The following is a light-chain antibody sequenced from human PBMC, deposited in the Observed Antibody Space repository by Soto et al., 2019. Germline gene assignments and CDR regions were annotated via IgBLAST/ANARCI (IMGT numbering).Light chain of an antibody. Sequence: EIVLTQSPATLSLSPGERATLSCRASQSVSSYLAWYQQKPGQAPRLLIYDASNRATGIPARFGGSGSGTDFTLTISSLEPEDFAVYYCQQRSNWRGTFGPGTKVEIK. CDR2: DAS. J-gene: IGKJ1*01. CDR3: QQRSNWRGT. V-gene: IGKV3-11*01. CDR1: QSVSSY.